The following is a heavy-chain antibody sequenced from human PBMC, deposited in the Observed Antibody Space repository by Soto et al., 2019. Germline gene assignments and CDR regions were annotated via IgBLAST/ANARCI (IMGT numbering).Heavy chain of an antibody. D-gene: IGHD6-13*01. CDR3: ARDRRHQQHYGMDV. CDR2: IYYSGST. Sequence: QVQLQESGPGLVKPSQTLSLTCTVSGGSISSGGYYWSWIRQHPGKGLEWIGYIYYSGSTYYNPSLKSLVTISVDTSKNQFSLKLSSVTAADTAVYYCARDRRHQQHYGMDVWGQGTTVTVSS. V-gene: IGHV4-31*01. CDR1: GGSISSGGYY. J-gene: IGHJ6*02.